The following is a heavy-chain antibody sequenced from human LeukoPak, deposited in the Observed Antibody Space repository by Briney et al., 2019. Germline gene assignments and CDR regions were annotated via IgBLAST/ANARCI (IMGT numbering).Heavy chain of an antibody. D-gene: IGHD3-10*01. CDR1: GFTFSSYS. Sequence: GGSLRLSCAASGFTFSSYSMMWVRQAPGKGLEWVSYISSSSTTIHYADSVKGRFTISRDNSKNTLYLQMNSLRAEDTAVYYCAKGTVLDGGWGQGTLVTVSS. J-gene: IGHJ4*02. CDR2: ISSSSTTI. CDR3: AKGTVLDGG. V-gene: IGHV3-48*01.